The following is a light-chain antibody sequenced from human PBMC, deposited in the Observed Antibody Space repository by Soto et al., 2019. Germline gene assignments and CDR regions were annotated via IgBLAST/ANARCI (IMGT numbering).Light chain of an antibody. CDR3: QQYNKWPRT. Sequence: EIVLTQSPHTLSLSPGEGASLSCRASQSVHTFLAWYQQKPGQAPRLLIYRASTMATGIPARFSGSGSGTEFTLTISSLQSEDFAVYYCQQYNKWPRTFGQGTTVDIK. J-gene: IGKJ1*01. CDR1: QSVHTF. V-gene: IGKV3-15*01. CDR2: RAS.